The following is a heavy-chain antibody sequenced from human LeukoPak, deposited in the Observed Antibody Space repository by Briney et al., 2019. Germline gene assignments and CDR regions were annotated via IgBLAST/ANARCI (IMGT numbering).Heavy chain of an antibody. CDR2: IYHSGYT. J-gene: IGHJ5*02. D-gene: IGHD2-15*01. CDR3: AREQKGHCSGGSCYLGVDP. CDR1: GYSISSGYY. V-gene: IGHV4-38-2*02. Sequence: PSETLSLTCTVSGYSISSGYYWGWIRQPPGKGLEWIGSIYHSGYTYYNPSLKSRLTISVDTSKNQFSLKLSSVTAADTAVYYCAREQKGHCSGGSCYLGVDPWGQGTLVTVSS.